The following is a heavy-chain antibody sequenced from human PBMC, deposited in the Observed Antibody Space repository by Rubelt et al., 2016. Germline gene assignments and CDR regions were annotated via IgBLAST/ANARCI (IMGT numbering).Heavy chain of an antibody. V-gene: IGHV4-59*08. CDR3: ARQVRVLYYSDY. CDR1: GDSIRKYY. CDR2: VFYSGST. Sequence: QVQLQGSGPGLVKPSETLSLTCTVSGDSIRKYYWSWIRQPPGKGPEWIGYVFYSGSTNYNPSLKSRVTISLDTSKNQFSLRLSSVTAADTAVYYCARQVRVLYYSDYGGQGTLVTVSS. J-gene: IGHJ4*02.